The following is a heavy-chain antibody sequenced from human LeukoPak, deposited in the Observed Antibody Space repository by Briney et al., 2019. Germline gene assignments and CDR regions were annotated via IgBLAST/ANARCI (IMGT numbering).Heavy chain of an antibody. Sequence: SETLSLTCTVSGGSISSYYWSWIRQPAGKGREWIGRIYSSGSTNYNPSLKSRVTMSVDTSKNQFSLTLNSVTAADTAVYYCARDRYYDTSVTDAFDIWGQGTMVTVSS. V-gene: IGHV4-4*07. J-gene: IGHJ3*02. CDR2: IYSSGST. CDR3: ARDRYYDTSVTDAFDI. D-gene: IGHD3-22*01. CDR1: GGSISSYY.